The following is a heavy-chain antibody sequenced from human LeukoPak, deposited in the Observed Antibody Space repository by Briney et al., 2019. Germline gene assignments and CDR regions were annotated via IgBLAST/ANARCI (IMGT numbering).Heavy chain of an antibody. D-gene: IGHD2-15*01. CDR3: ARNSCSGGSCYDNRGYFDY. J-gene: IGHJ4*02. V-gene: IGHV4-34*01. CDR1: GGSFSTYY. CDR2: INHSGRT. Sequence: SETLSLTCAVYGGSFSTYYWSWIRQPPGKGLEWIGEINHSGRTNYNPSLKSRVTISVDTSKNQFSLKLSSVTAADTAVYFCARNSCSGGSCYDNRGYFDYWGQGTLVTVSS.